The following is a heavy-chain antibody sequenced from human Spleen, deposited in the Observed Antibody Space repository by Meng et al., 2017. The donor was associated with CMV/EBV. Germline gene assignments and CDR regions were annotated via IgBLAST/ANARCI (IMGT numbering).Heavy chain of an antibody. V-gene: IGHV4-39*07. J-gene: IGHJ5*01. CDR2: IYYSGTT. D-gene: IGHD6-13*01. Sequence: SETLSLTCSVSGASISSSSHYWGWIRQPPGKGLEWIANIYYSGTTYYNPSLKSRVTMSVDTSRNNFSLRLNSVTAADTAVYYCARVKIAAGSRVVWFDPWGQGIPVTVSS. CDR3: ARVKIAAGSRVVWFDP. CDR1: GASISSSSHY.